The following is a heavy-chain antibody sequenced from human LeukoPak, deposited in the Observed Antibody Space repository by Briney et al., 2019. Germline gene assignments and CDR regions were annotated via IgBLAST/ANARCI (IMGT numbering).Heavy chain of an antibody. CDR1: GYTFTSYG. V-gene: IGHV1-18*01. CDR3: ARERNTNNYLYGKDV. CDR2: INGYNGNA. J-gene: IGHJ6*02. D-gene: IGHD1-1*01. Sequence: ASVKVSCKASGYTFTSYGISWVRQAPGQGLEWMGWINGYNGNAKYVQIFQGRVTMTTDTSTTTAYTELRSLRSDDTAVYYCARERNTNNYLYGKDVWGQGTTVTVSS.